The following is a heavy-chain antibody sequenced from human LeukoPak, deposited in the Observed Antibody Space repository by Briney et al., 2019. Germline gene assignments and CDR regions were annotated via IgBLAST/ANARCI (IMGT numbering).Heavy chain of an antibody. V-gene: IGHV1-69*05. CDR1: GGTFSSYA. CDR3: ARDLGRRYYDSSSYYAFDY. Sequence: ASVKVSCKASGGTFSSYAISWVRQAPGQGLEWMGGIIPIFGTANYAQKFQGRVTITTDESTSTAYMELSSLRSEDTAVYYCARDLGRRYYDSSSYYAFDYWGQGTLVTVSS. D-gene: IGHD3-22*01. J-gene: IGHJ4*02. CDR2: IIPIFGTA.